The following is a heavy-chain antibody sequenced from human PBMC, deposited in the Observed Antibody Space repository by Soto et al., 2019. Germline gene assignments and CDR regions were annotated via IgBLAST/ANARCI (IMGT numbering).Heavy chain of an antibody. CDR3: ARGRPYGMDV. CDR1: GYTFSRYA. V-gene: IGHV1-3*02. Sequence: QVHLVQSGAEVKKPGASVKVSCKASGYTFSRYAIHWVRQAPGQRLKWMGWSNAGNGDTNYSQEFHVRVTITRDTSASTAYMELRSLRSEDTAVYFCARGRPYGMDVWGQGTTVTVSS. CDR2: SNAGNGDT. J-gene: IGHJ6*02.